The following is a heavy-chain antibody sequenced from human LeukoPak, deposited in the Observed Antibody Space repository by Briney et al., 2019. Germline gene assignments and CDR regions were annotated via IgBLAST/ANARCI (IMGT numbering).Heavy chain of an antibody. CDR2: IKQDGSAK. Sequence: GGSLRLSCAASGFTFNRYWMSWVRQAPGKELQWVANIKQDGSAKYYVDSVKGRFTISRDNAKNSLYLQMNSLRAEDTAVYYCAREAGSGSYYRFDYWGQGTLVTVSS. D-gene: IGHD3-10*01. J-gene: IGHJ4*02. V-gene: IGHV3-7*01. CDR1: GFTFNRYW. CDR3: AREAGSGSYYRFDY.